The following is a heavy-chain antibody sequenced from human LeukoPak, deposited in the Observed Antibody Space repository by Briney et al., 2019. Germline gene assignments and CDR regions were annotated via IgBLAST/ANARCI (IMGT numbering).Heavy chain of an antibody. CDR1: GFTFSSYA. D-gene: IGHD3-10*01. CDR2: ISYDGSNK. CDR3: ALLWFGELPSDY. V-gene: IGHV3-30-3*01. J-gene: IGHJ4*02. Sequence: GGSLRLSCAVSGFTFSSYAMHWVRQAPGKGLEWVAVISYDGSNKYYADSVKGRFTISRDNSKNTLYLQMNSLRAEDTAVYYCALLWFGELPSDYWGQGTLVTVSS.